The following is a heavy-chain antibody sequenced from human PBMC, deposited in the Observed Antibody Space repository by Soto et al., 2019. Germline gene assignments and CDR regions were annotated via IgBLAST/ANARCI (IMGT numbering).Heavy chain of an antibody. J-gene: IGHJ5*02. CDR2: IYKSTTT. CDR3: ARDRGYVLGTDP. Sequence: SETLSLTCSVSGDSISTVDYFWAWIRQPPGQALEYIGYIYKSTTTYYNPSFESRVAISLDTSKSQFSLTVTSVTAADTAVYYCARDRGYVLGTDPWGQGTLVTVSS. V-gene: IGHV4-30-4*01. D-gene: IGHD2-2*01. CDR1: GDSISTVDYF.